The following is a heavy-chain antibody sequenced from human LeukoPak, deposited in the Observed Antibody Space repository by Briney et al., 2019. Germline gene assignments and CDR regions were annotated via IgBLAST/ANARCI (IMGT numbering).Heavy chain of an antibody. J-gene: IGHJ6*03. CDR2: IIPIFGTA. D-gene: IGHD2-21*02. CDR3: ARGRVVVTAYYYYYYMDV. V-gene: IGHV1-69*13. CDR1: GGTFSSYA. Sequence: SVKVSCKASGGTFSSYAISWVRQAPGQGLEWMGGIIPIFGTANYAQKFQGRVTITADESTSTAYMELSSLRSEDTAVYYCARGRVVVTAYYYYYYMDVWGKGTTVTISS.